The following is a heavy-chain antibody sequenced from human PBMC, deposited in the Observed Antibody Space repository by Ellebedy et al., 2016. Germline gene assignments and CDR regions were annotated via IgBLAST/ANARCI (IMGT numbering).Heavy chain of an antibody. J-gene: IGHJ5*02. CDR1: GGSISSINW. D-gene: IGHD2-2*01. CDR2: IYHSGST. CDR3: ARGRQGYCSSTSCRNWFNP. Sequence: SETLSLXCAVSGGSISSINWWSWVRQPPGKGLEWIGEIYHSGSTNYNPSLKSRVTISVDKSKNQFSLKLSSVTAADTAVYYCARGRQGYCSSTSCRNWFNPWGQGTLVTVSS. V-gene: IGHV4-4*02.